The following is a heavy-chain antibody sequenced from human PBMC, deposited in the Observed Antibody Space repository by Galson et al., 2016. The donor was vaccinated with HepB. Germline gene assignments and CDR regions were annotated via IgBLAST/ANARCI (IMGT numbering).Heavy chain of an antibody. D-gene: IGHD3-9*01. CDR2: ISIIGNSM. Sequence: SLRLSCAASGFTFSDYYMNWIRQAPGKGLEWVSYISIIGNSMLYADSVKGRFTISRDNAEKSLYLQMSNLRAEETAVYYCSRDLTDDSVAYFDVFDLWGQGTMVTVSS. CDR3: SRDLTDDSVAYFDVFDL. V-gene: IGHV3-11*01. CDR1: GFTFSDYY. J-gene: IGHJ3*01.